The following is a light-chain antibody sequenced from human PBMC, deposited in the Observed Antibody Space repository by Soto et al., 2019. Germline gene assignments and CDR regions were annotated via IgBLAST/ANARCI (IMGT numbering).Light chain of an antibody. CDR2: GAS. Sequence: EIVMTQSPATLSVSPGEGATLHCRASQSVSSNLGWYQHKPGQAPRLLIYGASTRATGIPARFSGSGSGTDFTLTISGLQSEDFAVYYCQQYNDWPPGYTFGQGTKVEIK. CDR3: QQYNDWPPGYT. CDR1: QSVSSN. J-gene: IGKJ2*01. V-gene: IGKV3-15*01.